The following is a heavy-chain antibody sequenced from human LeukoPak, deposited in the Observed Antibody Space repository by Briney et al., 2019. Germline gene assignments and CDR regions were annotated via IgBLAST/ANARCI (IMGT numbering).Heavy chain of an antibody. CDR2: IYSSGST. CDR3: ARFLRYFDWLVGISWFDP. V-gene: IGHV4-39*01. CDR1: GASVSGSPYY. J-gene: IGHJ5*02. D-gene: IGHD3-9*01. Sequence: SETLSLTCTVSGASVSGSPYYWGWIRQPPGKGLEWIGSIYSSGSTYYNASLQSRVTISIETSKNQFSLKLSSVTAADTAAYYCARFLRYFDWLVGISWFDPWGQGTLVTVSS.